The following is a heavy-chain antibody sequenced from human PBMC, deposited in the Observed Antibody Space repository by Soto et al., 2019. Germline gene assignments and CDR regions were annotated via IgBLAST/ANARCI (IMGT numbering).Heavy chain of an antibody. J-gene: IGHJ3*01. CDR3: ASAVLWKFGGVHC. Sequence: PSEPLALRCTVSDGSISSYYWSCIRQPPGKGLEWIGYIYYSGSTNYNPSLKSRFTLSVDPSKDQFSLKLSSVTAADMAVYFSASAVLWKFGGVHCWGQGTMVTGSS. D-gene: IGHD1-1*01. V-gene: IGHV4-59*01. CDR1: DGSISSYY. CDR2: IYYSGST.